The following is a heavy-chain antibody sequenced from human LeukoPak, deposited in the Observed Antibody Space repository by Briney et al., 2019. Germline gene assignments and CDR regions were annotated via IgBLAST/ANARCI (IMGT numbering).Heavy chain of an antibody. CDR1: GFTFSSYG. CDR3: AKEDRGYSGYDALDY. CDR2: ISYDGSNK. Sequence: GGSLRLSCAASGFTFSSYGMHWVRQAPGKGLEWVAVISYDGSNKYYADAVKGRFTISRDNSENTLYLQMNSLRAEDTAVYYCAKEDRGYSGYDALDYWGQGTLVTVSS. V-gene: IGHV3-30*18. D-gene: IGHD5-12*01. J-gene: IGHJ4*02.